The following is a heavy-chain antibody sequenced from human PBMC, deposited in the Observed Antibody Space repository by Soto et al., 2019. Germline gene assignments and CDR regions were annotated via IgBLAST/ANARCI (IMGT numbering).Heavy chain of an antibody. Sequence: ASVKVSCKASGYTFTSYGIVWVRQAPGQGLEWVGWISPYNGNTDYGQKVQGRVSMTTEISTSTAYMDLRSLRSDDTAVNYCARGPAPSYYYYALDVWGQGTTVTVSS. CDR1: GYTFTSYG. V-gene: IGHV1-18*04. CDR2: ISPYNGNT. J-gene: IGHJ6*02. CDR3: ARGPAPSYYYYALDV.